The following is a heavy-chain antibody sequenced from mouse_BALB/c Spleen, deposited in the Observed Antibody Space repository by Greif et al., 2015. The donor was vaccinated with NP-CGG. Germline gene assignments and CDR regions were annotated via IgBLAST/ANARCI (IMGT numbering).Heavy chain of an antibody. D-gene: IGHD2-2*01. Sequence: VQLQQSGTELVKPGASVKLSCTASGFNIKEKYMHWVKERPEQGLEWIGRIVPANGNTKYDPNFQGKATITAGTSSNTAYLQLSSLTSEDTAVYYCASYVYGYYFDYWGRGTTLTVSS. CDR2: IVPANGNT. V-gene: IGHV14-3*02. CDR3: ASYVYGYYFDY. CDR1: GFNIKEKY. J-gene: IGHJ2*01.